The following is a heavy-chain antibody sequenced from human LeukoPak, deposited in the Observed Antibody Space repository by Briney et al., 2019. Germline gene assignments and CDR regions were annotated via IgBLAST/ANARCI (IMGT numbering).Heavy chain of an antibody. CDR3: ARDEFGGPLGYAFDI. Sequence: PLASVKVSCKASGYTFTSYGISWVRQAPGQGLEWMGWISAYNGNTNYAQKLQGRVTMTTDTSTSTAYMELRSLRSDDTAVYYCARDEFGGPLGYAFDIWGQGTMVTVSS. D-gene: IGHD3-16*01. J-gene: IGHJ3*02. CDR2: ISAYNGNT. CDR1: GYTFTSYG. V-gene: IGHV1-18*01.